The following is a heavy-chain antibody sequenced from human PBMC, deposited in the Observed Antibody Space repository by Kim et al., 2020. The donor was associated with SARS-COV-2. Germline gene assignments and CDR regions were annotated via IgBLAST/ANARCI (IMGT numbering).Heavy chain of an antibody. J-gene: IGHJ6*02. CDR3: AKDRGTMVRRRLYGMDV. Sequence: GGSLRLSCAASGFTFSSYGMHWVRQAPGKGLEWVAVIWYDGSNKYYADSVKGRFTISRDNSKNTLYLQMNSLRAEDTAVYYCAKDRGTMVRRRLYGMDVWGQGTTVTVSS. D-gene: IGHD3-10*01. CDR2: IWYDGSNK. V-gene: IGHV3-33*06. CDR1: GFTFSSYG.